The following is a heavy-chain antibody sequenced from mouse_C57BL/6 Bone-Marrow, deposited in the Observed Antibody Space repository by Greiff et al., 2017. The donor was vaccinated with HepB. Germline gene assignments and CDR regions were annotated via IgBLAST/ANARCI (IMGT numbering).Heavy chain of an antibody. CDR3: ARRYHGSLAY. J-gene: IGHJ3*01. CDR1: GFTFSDYG. Sequence: EVQLVESGGGLVKPGGSLKLSCAASGFTFSDYGMHWVRQAPEKGLEWVAYISSGSSTIYYADTVKGRFTISRDNAKNTLFLQMTSLRSEDTAMYYCARRYHGSLAYWGQGTLVTVSA. CDR2: ISSGSSTI. D-gene: IGHD1-1*01. V-gene: IGHV5-17*01.